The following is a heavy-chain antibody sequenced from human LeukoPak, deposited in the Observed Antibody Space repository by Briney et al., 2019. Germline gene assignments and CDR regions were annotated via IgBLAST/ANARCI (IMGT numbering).Heavy chain of an antibody. D-gene: IGHD2-2*01. CDR1: GFTFTSYA. CDR2: INAGNGNT. Sequence: PGGSLRLSCAASGFTFTSYAMHWVRQAPGQRLEWMGWINAGNGNTKYSQKFQGKVTITRDTSASTAYMDLSSLRSEDTAVYYCAFLYCSSTSCPGVDYWGQGTLVTVSS. V-gene: IGHV1-3*01. J-gene: IGHJ4*02. CDR3: AFLYCSSTSCPGVDY.